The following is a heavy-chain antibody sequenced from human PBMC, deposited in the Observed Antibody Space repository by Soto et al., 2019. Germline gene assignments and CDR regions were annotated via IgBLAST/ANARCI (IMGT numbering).Heavy chain of an antibody. Sequence: SETLSLTCTVSSGSICSTIYSWDWIRQPPGKGLEWIGSIFYSGSTYYNPSLKSRVTLSVDTSTNQCSLTLSSMTAADTAVYYCALRSMAVVPEYWGQGTLVTVSS. CDR2: IFYSGST. J-gene: IGHJ4*02. D-gene: IGHD3-22*01. CDR3: ALRSMAVVPEY. V-gene: IGHV4-39*07. CDR1: SGSICSTIYS.